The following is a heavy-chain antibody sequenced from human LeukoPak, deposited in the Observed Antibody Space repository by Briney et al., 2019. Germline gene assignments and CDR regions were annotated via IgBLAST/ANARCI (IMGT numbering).Heavy chain of an antibody. CDR3: ARSAGGSYPNFDY. V-gene: IGHV3-30*04. Sequence: GGSLRLSCAASGFTFSSYAMHWVRQAPGKGLEWVAVVSYDGNNKDYADCVKGRFTVTRDNSKNTLYLQMNSLRAEDTAVFFCARSAGGSYPNFDYWGQGTLVTVSS. CDR2: VSYDGNNK. D-gene: IGHD1-26*01. CDR1: GFTFSSYA. J-gene: IGHJ4*02.